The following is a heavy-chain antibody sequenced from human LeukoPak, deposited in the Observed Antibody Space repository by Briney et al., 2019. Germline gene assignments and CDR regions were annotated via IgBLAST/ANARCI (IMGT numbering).Heavy chain of an antibody. CDR3: ARGYYDSSDYEYFQH. J-gene: IGHJ1*01. Sequence: ASVKVSCKASGYTFSGYYLHWVRQAPGQGLEWMGWTNPNSGSTNSAQKFQGRVTMTRDTSIITAYMELSRLRSDDTAVYFCARGYYDSSDYEYFQHWGQGTLVTVSS. D-gene: IGHD3-22*01. CDR1: GYTFSGYY. V-gene: IGHV1-2*02. CDR2: TNPNSGST.